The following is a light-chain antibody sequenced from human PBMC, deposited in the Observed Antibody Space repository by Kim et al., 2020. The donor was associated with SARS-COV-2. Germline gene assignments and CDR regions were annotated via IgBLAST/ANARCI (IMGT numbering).Light chain of an antibody. CDR2: DDK. J-gene: IGLJ3*02. CDR1: RSDRGSNND. V-gene: IGLV2-14*04. Sequence: GQWSTISCTGSRSDRGSNNDASWYQQHPGEPPILIIYDDKKRPSVFPNRFSCSNSGNTASLTISVQQAEDEADYCCSSHDSSSTGVFGGGTQLTVL. CDR3: SSHDSSSTGV.